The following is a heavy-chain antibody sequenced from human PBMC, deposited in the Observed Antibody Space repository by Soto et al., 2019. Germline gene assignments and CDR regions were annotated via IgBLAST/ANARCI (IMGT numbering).Heavy chain of an antibody. Sequence: QVQLQESGPGLVKPSQTLSLTCTVSGGSISSGDYYWSWIRQPPGKGLEWIGYIYYSGSTYYNPSLKSRVIISVDTSKHQFSLKLSSVTAADTAVYYCARLSAIEAAFDIWGQGTMVTVSS. CDR3: ARLSAIEAAFDI. V-gene: IGHV4-30-4*01. CDR1: GGSISSGDYY. CDR2: IYYSGST. J-gene: IGHJ3*02. D-gene: IGHD5-18*01.